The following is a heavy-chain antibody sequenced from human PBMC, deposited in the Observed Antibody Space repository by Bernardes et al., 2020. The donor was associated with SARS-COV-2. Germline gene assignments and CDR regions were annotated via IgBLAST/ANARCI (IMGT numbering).Heavy chain of an antibody. J-gene: IGHJ3*02. CDR3: ARDRSTLYRPHAFDI. D-gene: IGHD2-2*01. Sequence: ASVKVSCKASGYTFTGYYMHWVRQAPGQGLEWMGWINPNSGGTNYAQKFQGWVTMTRDTSISTAYMELSRLRSDDTAVYYCARDRSTLYRPHAFDIWGQGTMVTVSS. V-gene: IGHV1-2*04. CDR2: INPNSGGT. CDR1: GYTFTGYY.